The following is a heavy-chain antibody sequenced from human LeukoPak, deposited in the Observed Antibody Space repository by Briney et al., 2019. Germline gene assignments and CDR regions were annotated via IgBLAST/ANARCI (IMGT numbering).Heavy chain of an antibody. CDR3: ARGWVVRGARGAFDI. CDR2: IYYSGST. V-gene: IGHV4-59*01. J-gene: IGHJ3*02. D-gene: IGHD3-10*01. CDR1: GGSISSYY. Sequence: SETLSLTCTVSGGSISSYYWSWIRQPPGKGLEWIGYIYYSGSTNYNPSLKSRVTIPVDTSKNQFSLKLSSVTAADTAVYYCARGWVVRGARGAFDIWGQGTMVTVSP.